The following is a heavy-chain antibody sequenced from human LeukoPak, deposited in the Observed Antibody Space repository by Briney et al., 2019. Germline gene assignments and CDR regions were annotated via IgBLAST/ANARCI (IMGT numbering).Heavy chain of an antibody. CDR3: ARAGYYDTGYYMDV. CDR1: GYTFTSYD. D-gene: IGHD3-22*01. J-gene: IGHJ6*03. V-gene: IGHV1-8*01. CDR2: MNPNSGNT. Sequence: ASVKVSCKASGYTFTSYDINWVRQATGQGLEWMGWMNPNSGNTGYAQKFQGRVTMTRNTSISTAYMELSSLRSEDTAVYYCARAGYYDTGYYMDVWGKGTAVTISS.